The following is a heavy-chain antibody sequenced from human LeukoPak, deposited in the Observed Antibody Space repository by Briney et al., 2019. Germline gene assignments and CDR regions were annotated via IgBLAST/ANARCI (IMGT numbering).Heavy chain of an antibody. CDR1: AFTFSSYW. Sequence: PGGSLRLSCAASAFTFSSYWMRWVRQAPGKGLVWVSRINTDGSTTADADSVKGRFTISRDNAKNTLYLQMNSLRAEDTAMYYFARVGPYCSGGSCYDYWGQGTLVTVS. CDR3: ARVGPYCSGGSCYDY. D-gene: IGHD2-15*01. CDR2: INTDGSTT. V-gene: IGHV3-74*01. J-gene: IGHJ4*02.